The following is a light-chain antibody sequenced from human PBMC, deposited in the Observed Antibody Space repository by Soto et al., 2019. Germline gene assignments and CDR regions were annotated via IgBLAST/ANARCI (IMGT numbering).Light chain of an antibody. CDR3: QKYNSAPHT. CDR2: AAS. Sequence: DIQMTQSPSSLSASVGDRVTITCRASQGISNYLAWYQQKPGKVPKLLIYAASTLQSGVPSRFSGSGSGTDCTLTISSLQRQDVATYYCQKYNSAPHTFGQGTKLEIK. V-gene: IGKV1-27*01. J-gene: IGKJ2*01. CDR1: QGISNY.